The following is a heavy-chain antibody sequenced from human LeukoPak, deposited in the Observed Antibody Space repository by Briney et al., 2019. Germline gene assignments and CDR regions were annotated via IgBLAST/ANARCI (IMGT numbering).Heavy chain of an antibody. CDR1: GGSISDYY. V-gene: IGHV4-4*07. D-gene: IGHD3-22*01. CDR3: ARDHYDSSGYYIVDY. CDR2: IYTSGST. Sequence: SETLSLTXTVSGGSISDYYWSWIRQPAGKGLEWIGRIYTSGSTNYNPSLKSRVTMSVDTSKNQFSLKLSSVTAADTAVYYCARDHYDSSGYYIVDYWGQGTLVTVSS. J-gene: IGHJ4*02.